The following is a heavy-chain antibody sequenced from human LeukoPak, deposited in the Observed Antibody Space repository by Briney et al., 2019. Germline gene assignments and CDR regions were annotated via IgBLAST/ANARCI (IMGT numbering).Heavy chain of an antibody. CDR3: ARVGYYDSSGLDY. J-gene: IGHJ4*02. V-gene: IGHV4-4*02. D-gene: IGHD3-22*01. Sequence: NSSETLSLTCAVSGGSISSSNWWSWVRQPPGKGLEWIGEIYHSGSTNYNPSLKSRVTISVDKSKNQFSLKLSSVTAADTAVYYCARVGYYDSSGLDYWGQGTLVTVSS. CDR1: GGSISSSNW. CDR2: IYHSGST.